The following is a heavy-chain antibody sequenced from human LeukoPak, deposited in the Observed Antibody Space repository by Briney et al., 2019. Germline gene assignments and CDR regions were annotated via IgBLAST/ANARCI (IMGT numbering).Heavy chain of an antibody. Sequence: PSETLSLTCTVSGGSISSSSYCWGGLRQPPGKGLECGGGLFYSGSTYYPPPLKRRVTTSVDPSNNLFFLTLSFVTAATTALYYCGRHHYDRSGYNWFDPWGQGTLVTVSS. D-gene: IGHD3-22*01. CDR2: LFYSGST. J-gene: IGHJ5*02. V-gene: IGHV4-39*01. CDR1: GGSISSSSYC. CDR3: GRHHYDRSGYNWFDP.